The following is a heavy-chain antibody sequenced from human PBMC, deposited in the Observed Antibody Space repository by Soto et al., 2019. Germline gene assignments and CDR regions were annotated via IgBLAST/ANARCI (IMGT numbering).Heavy chain of an antibody. J-gene: IGHJ4*02. CDR1: GYSFTNYW. CDR2: IYPGDSDT. CDR3: ARHRPYYYESSGFYDSDY. Sequence: PGESLKISCKGSGYSFTNYWIGWVRQMPGKGLEWMGIIYPGDSDTRYSPSFQGQVIISADKSISTAYLQWSSLKASDTAMYYFARHRPYYYESSGFYDSDYWGQGTLVTVSS. D-gene: IGHD3-22*01. V-gene: IGHV5-51*01.